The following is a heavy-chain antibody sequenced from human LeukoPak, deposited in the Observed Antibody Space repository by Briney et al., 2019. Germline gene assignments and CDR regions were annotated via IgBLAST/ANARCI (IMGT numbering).Heavy chain of an antibody. J-gene: IGHJ3*02. CDR3: AREVQWFGILGAFDI. CDR2: IYTSGST. CDR1: GGSISSYY. D-gene: IGHD3-10*01. V-gene: IGHV4-4*07. Sequence: PSETLSLTCTVSGGSISSYYLSWIRQPAGKGLEWIGRIYTSGSTNYNPSLKSRGTMSVDTSKNQFSLKLSSVTAADTAVYYCAREVQWFGILGAFDIWGQGTMVTVSS.